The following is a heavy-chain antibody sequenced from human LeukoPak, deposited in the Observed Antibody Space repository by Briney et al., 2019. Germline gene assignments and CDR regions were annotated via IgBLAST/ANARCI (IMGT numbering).Heavy chain of an antibody. CDR1: GFTFSSYG. D-gene: IGHD3-3*01. CDR2: IWYDGSNK. CDR3: ARDRDNYDFWSGPIDY. V-gene: IGHV3-33*01. Sequence: GGSLRLSCAVSGFTFSSYGMHWVRQAPGKGLEWVAVIWYDGSNKYYADSVKGRFTISRDNSKNTLYLQMNSLRAEDTAVYYCARDRDNYDFWSGPIDYWGQGTLVTVSS. J-gene: IGHJ4*02.